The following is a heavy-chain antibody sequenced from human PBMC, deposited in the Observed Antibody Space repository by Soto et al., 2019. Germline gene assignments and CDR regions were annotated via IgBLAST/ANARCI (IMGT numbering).Heavy chain of an antibody. CDR3: ARAPPEFHSAFDF. Sequence: SQTRSLTCAISGDSVSSNRAAWNWIRPSPSRGLEWLGRTYYRSKWYNDYALFVKSRISINPDTSKNQFSLHLNSVTPDDPAVYYCARAPPEFHSAFDFWGQGTPFTVSS. V-gene: IGHV6-1*01. D-gene: IGHD4-4*01. CDR1: GDSVSSNRAA. J-gene: IGHJ4*02. CDR2: TYYRSKWYN.